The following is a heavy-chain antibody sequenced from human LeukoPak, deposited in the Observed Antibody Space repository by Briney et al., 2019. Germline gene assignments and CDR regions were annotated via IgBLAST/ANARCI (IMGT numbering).Heavy chain of an antibody. Sequence: ASVKVSCKASGYTFTSFGVSWVRQAPGQGLEWLGWISVYNGNTDYAQNFQGRVTLTTETSTNTAYMELRGLTSGDTAIYYCARGGADYDILSGLYLGYWGQGTLVTVSS. V-gene: IGHV1-18*01. CDR3: ARGGADYDILSGLYLGY. D-gene: IGHD3-9*01. J-gene: IGHJ4*02. CDR2: ISVYNGNT. CDR1: GYTFTSFG.